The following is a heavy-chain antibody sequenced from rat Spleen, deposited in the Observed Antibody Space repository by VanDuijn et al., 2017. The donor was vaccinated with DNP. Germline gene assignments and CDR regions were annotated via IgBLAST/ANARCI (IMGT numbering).Heavy chain of an antibody. V-gene: IGHV5S23*01. CDR2: IRYDGGNT. Sequence: EVQLVESGDNLVRPGGSLKLSCVVSGFTFGNYDMAWVRQAPTKGLEWVAYIRYDGGNTYYGDSVKGRCTISRDNARSTLYLQMNSLRSEDMATYYCARWGGRYADYFDYWGQGVMVTVSS. J-gene: IGHJ2*01. CDR1: GFTFGNYD. D-gene: IGHD1-5*01. CDR3: ARWGGRYADYFDY.